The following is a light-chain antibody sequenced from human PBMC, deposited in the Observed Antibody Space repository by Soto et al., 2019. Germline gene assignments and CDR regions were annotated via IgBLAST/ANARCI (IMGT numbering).Light chain of an antibody. J-gene: IGKJ5*01. V-gene: IGKV3-20*01. CDR2: GAS. Sequence: EIVLTQSPGTLSLSPGERATLSCRASQSVSSNYLAWYQQKAGQAPRLLISGASSRATGIPDRLSGSGSGTDFALTISRLEPDDFAVYYCQQYGTSPITFGQGTRLEI. CDR3: QQYGTSPIT. CDR1: QSVSSNY.